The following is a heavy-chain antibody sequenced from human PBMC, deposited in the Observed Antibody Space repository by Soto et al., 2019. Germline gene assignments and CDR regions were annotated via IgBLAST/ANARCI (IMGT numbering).Heavy chain of an antibody. CDR2: IDRSGIT. CDR1: GDSISSGVYS. J-gene: IGHJ6*02. V-gene: IGHV4-30-2*01. CDR3: ARDGAWRGFDV. D-gene: IGHD1-26*01. Sequence: PSETLSLTCAVSGDSISSGVYSWSWIRQPPGKGMEWVGYIDRSGITYYNPSLKSQVTISADRSNNRFSLILDSVTAADTAVYVCARDGAWRGFDVWGQGTTVTVSS.